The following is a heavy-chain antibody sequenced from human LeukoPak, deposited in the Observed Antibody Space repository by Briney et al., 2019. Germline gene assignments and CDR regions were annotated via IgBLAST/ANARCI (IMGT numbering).Heavy chain of an antibody. CDR2: IKGDGTYK. CDR1: GFTFSPFW. J-gene: IGHJ4*02. V-gene: IGHV3-74*01. Sequence: GGSLRLSCAASGFTFSPFWMHWVRQAPGKGLEWVSRIKGDGTYKNYADSVRGRFSISRDNTRSTLSLQMNSLRAEDSAVYFCVRDGDAYNFDWWGQGVLVTVSS. CDR3: VRDGDAYNFDW. D-gene: IGHD5-24*01.